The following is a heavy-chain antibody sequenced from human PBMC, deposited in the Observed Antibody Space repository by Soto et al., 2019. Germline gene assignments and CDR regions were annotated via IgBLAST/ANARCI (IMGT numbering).Heavy chain of an antibody. CDR2: IYYSGST. V-gene: IGHV4-31*03. CDR3: ARVDVAARTYYFDY. D-gene: IGHD6-13*01. CDR1: GGSISSGGYY. J-gene: IGHJ4*02. Sequence: SETLSLTCTVSGGSISSGGYYWSWIRQHPGKGLEWIGYIYYSGSTYYNPSLKSRVTISVDTSKNQFSLKLSSVTAADTAVYYCARVDVAARTYYFDYWGQGTLVTVSS.